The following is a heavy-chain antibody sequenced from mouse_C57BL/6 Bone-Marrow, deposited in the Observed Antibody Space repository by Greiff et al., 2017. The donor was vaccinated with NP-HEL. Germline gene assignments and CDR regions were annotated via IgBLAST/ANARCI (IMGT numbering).Heavy chain of an antibody. J-gene: IGHJ3*01. CDR1: GYTFTSYG. V-gene: IGHV1-58*01. Sequence: VQLQQSGAELVRPGSSVKMFCKTSGYTFTSYGINWVKQRPGQGLEWIGYIYIGNGYTEYNEKFKGKATLTSDTSSSTAYMQLSSLTSEDSAIYVCARDPHYYGSSPWFAYWGQGTLVTVSA. CDR2: IYIGNGYT. D-gene: IGHD1-1*01. CDR3: ARDPHYYGSSPWFAY.